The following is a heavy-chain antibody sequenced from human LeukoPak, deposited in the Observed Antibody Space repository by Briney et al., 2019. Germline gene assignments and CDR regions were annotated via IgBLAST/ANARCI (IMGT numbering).Heavy chain of an antibody. D-gene: IGHD3-16*01. CDR3: ARETSQKGAHYMDV. V-gene: IGHV4-39*07. CDR1: GGSSRSTTYY. Sequence: PSETLSLTCSVSGGSSRSTTYYWGWIRQPPGKGLEWIGNIYYSGNTYYSPSLMSRVTISVDTSKNQFSLNLSSVTAADTAVYYCARETSQKGAHYMDVWGKGTTVTISS. J-gene: IGHJ6*03. CDR2: IYYSGNT.